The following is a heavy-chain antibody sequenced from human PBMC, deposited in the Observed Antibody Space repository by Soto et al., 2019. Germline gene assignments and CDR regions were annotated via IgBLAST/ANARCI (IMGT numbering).Heavy chain of an antibody. CDR3: AGEGGAVGAATGGRPPGYYDYGRDV. J-gene: IGHJ6*02. V-gene: IGHV1-69*06. Sequence: QVQLVQSGAEVKKPGSSVKFSCKASGGTFSSYAISWVRQAPGQGLEWMGGIIPIFGTANYAQKFQGRVTITADKSTSTAEKELRSLRAEDTAVEYGAGEGGAVGAATGGRPPGYYDYGRDVWGQGTTGTV. D-gene: IGHD2-15*01. CDR2: IIPIFGTA. CDR1: GGTFSSYA.